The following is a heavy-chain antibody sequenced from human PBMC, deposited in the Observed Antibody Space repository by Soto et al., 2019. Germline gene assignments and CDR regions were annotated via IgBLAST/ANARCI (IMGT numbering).Heavy chain of an antibody. CDR1: GGTFSSYT. V-gene: IGHV1-69*02. Sequence: QVQLVQSGAEVKKPGSSVKVSCKASGGTFSSYTMSWVRQAPGQGLEWMGRIIPVLGIANYAQKFQGRVRITADNSTSTAYMELRRLRTEDTAVYYCEKHINHRAVAGTRFDYWGQGTLVTVSS. CDR2: IIPVLGIA. J-gene: IGHJ4*02. D-gene: IGHD6-19*01. CDR3: EKHINHRAVAGTRFDY.